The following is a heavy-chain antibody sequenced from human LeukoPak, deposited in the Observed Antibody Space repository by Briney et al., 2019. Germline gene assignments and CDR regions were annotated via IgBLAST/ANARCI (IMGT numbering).Heavy chain of an antibody. Sequence: ESGPALVKPTQTLTLTCTFSGFSLSTSGMCVSWIRQPPGKALEWLALIDWDDDKYYSTSLKTRLTISKDTSKYQVVLTMTNMDPVDTATYYCARTGGGVPGSYYYGMDVWGQGTTVTVSS. CDR3: ARTGGGVPGSYYYGMDV. V-gene: IGHV2-70*01. CDR2: IDWDDDK. D-gene: IGHD3-16*01. CDR1: GFSLSTSGMC. J-gene: IGHJ6*02.